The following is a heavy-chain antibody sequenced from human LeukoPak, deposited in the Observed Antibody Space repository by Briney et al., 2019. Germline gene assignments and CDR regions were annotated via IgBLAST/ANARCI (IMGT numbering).Heavy chain of an antibody. CDR2: LNPSDGST. Sequence: ASVKVSCKASGYTLINYYIHWVQQAPGQGLEWMGILNPSDGSTTYAQKFQGRVTMTRDTSISTAYMELSRLRSDDTAVYYCARDGEVLRFLEWLSPRYGMTSGAKGPRSPSP. CDR3: ARDGEVLRFLEWLSPRYGMTS. J-gene: IGHJ6*02. D-gene: IGHD3-3*01. V-gene: IGHV1-46*01. CDR1: GYTLINYY.